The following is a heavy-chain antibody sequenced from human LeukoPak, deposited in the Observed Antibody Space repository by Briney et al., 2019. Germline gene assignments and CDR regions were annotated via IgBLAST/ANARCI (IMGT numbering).Heavy chain of an antibody. CDR2: IWYDGSNK. J-gene: IGHJ4*02. CDR3: AKDLERGLFDY. Sequence: GGSLRLSCAASGFTFSSYGMHWVRQAPGKGLEWVAVIWYDGSNKYYADSVKGRSTISRDNSKNTLYLQMNSLRAEDTAVYYCAKDLERGLFDYWGQGTLVTVSS. D-gene: IGHD3-3*01. V-gene: IGHV3-33*06. CDR1: GFTFSSYG.